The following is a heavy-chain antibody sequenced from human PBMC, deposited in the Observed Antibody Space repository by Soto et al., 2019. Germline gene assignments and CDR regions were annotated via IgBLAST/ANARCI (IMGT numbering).Heavy chain of an antibody. J-gene: IGHJ4*02. D-gene: IGHD2-15*01. CDR1: GGSISRGGYS. CDR3: AIGQVVAAQH. V-gene: IGHV4-30-2*01. CDR2: IYHSGST. Sequence: QLQLQESGSGLVKPSQTLSLTCAVSGGSISRGGYSWSWIRQPPGKGLEWIGYIYHSGSTYYNPSRKSRVTIAVDRSKNQFALKLSSVAAAATDVYYCAIGQVVAAQHWGQGTLVTVSS.